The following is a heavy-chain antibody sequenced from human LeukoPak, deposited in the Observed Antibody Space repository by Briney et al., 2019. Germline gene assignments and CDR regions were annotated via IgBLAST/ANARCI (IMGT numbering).Heavy chain of an antibody. D-gene: IGHD6-19*01. Sequence: GGSLRLSCAASGFTFSSYSMNWVRQAPGKGLEWVSSISSSSSYIYYADSVKGRFTISRDNAKNSLYLQMNSLRAEDTAVYYCARSRQWLDLRPSNWFDPWGQGTLVTVSS. J-gene: IGHJ5*02. CDR2: ISSSSSYI. CDR3: ARSRQWLDLRPSNWFDP. V-gene: IGHV3-21*01. CDR1: GFTFSSYS.